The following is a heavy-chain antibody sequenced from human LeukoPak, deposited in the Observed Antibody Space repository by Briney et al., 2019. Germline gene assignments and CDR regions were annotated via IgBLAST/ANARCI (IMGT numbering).Heavy chain of an antibody. CDR2: IYTSGST. CDR3: ARVAAYYYGSGSYPYYFDY. Sequence: SETLSLTCTVSGGSISSGSYYWSWIRQPAGKGLEWIGRIYTSGSTNYNPSLKSRVTISVDTSKNQFSLKLSSVTAADTAVYYCARVAAYYYGSGSYPYYFDYWGQGTLVTVSS. V-gene: IGHV4-61*02. D-gene: IGHD3-10*01. J-gene: IGHJ4*02. CDR1: GGSISSGSYY.